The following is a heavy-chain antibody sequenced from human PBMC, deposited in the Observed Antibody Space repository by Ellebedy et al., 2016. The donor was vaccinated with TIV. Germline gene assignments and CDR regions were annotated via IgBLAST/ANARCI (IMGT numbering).Heavy chain of an antibody. CDR1: GITFSSYW. Sequence: PGGSLRLSCAASGITFSSYWMSLVRQAPGKGLEWVAHVNQDGSGKNYANSVKGRFTISRDNAKNSLYLQMNSLRVEDTAVYYCAKDAFSRGDYWGQGTLVTVSS. D-gene: IGHD3-3*02. CDR2: VNQDGSGK. V-gene: IGHV3-7*04. CDR3: AKDAFSRGDY. J-gene: IGHJ4*02.